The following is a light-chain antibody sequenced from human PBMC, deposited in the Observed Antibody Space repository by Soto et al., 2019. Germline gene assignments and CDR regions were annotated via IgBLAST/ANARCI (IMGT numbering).Light chain of an antibody. V-gene: IGLV3-21*04. Sequence: SYELTQAPSVSVAPGKTASISCGGYDIGTKSVNWYQQKPGQAPILVMYYDKDRPSGIPERFSGSNSGNTATLTISRVEVGDEADYYCHVWHDRGVVFGGGTELTVL. CDR3: HVWHDRGVV. CDR1: DIGTKS. J-gene: IGLJ2*01. CDR2: YDK.